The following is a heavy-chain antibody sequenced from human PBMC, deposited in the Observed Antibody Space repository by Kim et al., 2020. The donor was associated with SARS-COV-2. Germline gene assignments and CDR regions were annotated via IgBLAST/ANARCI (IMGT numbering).Heavy chain of an antibody. Sequence: GGSLRLSCAASGFTFSSYAMSWVRQAPGKGLEWVSAISGSGGSTYYADSVKGRFTISRDNSKNTLYLQMNSLRAEDTAVYYCAKDPTYYDYVWGSDPWGQGTLVTVSS. D-gene: IGHD3-16*01. V-gene: IGHV3-23*01. J-gene: IGHJ5*02. CDR3: AKDPTYYDYVWGSDP. CDR1: GFTFSSYA. CDR2: ISGSGGST.